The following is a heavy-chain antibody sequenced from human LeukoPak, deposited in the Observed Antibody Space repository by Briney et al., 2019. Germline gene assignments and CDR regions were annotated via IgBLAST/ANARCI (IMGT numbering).Heavy chain of an antibody. CDR1: GFTFSSYG. J-gene: IGHJ3*02. CDR3: AKIPMSNAFDI. Sequence: PGRSLRLSYAASGFTFSSYGMHWVRQAPGKGLEWVAVISYDGSNKYYADSVKGRFTISRDNSKNTLYLQMNSLRAEDTAVYYCAKIPMSNAFDIWGQGTMVTVSS. CDR2: ISYDGSNK. V-gene: IGHV3-30*18. D-gene: IGHD2-21*01.